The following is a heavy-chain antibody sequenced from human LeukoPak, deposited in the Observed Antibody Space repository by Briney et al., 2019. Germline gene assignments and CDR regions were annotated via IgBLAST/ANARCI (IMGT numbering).Heavy chain of an antibody. CDR2: IRYDGSNK. Sequence: GGSLRLSCTASGFSSYGMHWVRQAPGKGLEWVAFIRYDGSNKYYADCVKGRFTISRDNSKNTLYLQMNSLRAEDTAVYYCASFDYYDYGWFDPWGQGTLVTVSS. D-gene: IGHD3-22*01. CDR1: GFSSYG. V-gene: IGHV3-30*02. J-gene: IGHJ5*02. CDR3: ASFDYYDYGWFDP.